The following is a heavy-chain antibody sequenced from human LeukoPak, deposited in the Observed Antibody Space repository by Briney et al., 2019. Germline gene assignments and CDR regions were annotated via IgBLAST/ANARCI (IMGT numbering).Heavy chain of an antibody. CDR2: ISSSGSTI. CDR3: ASLYSSSWYVFDY. J-gene: IGHJ4*02. D-gene: IGHD6-13*01. V-gene: IGHV3-48*03. Sequence: GGSLRLSCAASGFTFSSYGMNWVRQAPGKGLEWVSYISSSGSTIYYADSVKGRFTISRDNAKNSLYLQMNSLRAEDTAAYYCASLYSSSWYVFDYWGQGTLVTVSS. CDR1: GFTFSSYG.